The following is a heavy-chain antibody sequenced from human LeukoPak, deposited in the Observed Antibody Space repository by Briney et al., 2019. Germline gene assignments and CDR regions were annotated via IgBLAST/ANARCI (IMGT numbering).Heavy chain of an antibody. CDR1: GYTFTSYG. Sequence: ASVKVSCKASGYTFTSYGISWVRQAPGQGPEWMGWISAYNGNTNYAQKLQGRVTMTTDTSTSTAYMELRSLRSDDTAVYYCARGLDCSGGSCTGASADPWGQGTLVTVSS. CDR3: ARGLDCSGGSCTGASADP. J-gene: IGHJ5*02. D-gene: IGHD2-15*01. CDR2: ISAYNGNT. V-gene: IGHV1-18*01.